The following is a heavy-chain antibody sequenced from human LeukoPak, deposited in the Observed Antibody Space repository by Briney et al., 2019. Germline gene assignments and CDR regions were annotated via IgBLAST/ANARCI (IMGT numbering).Heavy chain of an antibody. J-gene: IGHJ4*02. CDR3: ASLTTVTQGYFDS. V-gene: IGHV4-59*08. CDR1: GGSITSYY. CDR2: IYYSGST. D-gene: IGHD4-17*01. Sequence: TPSETLSLTCTVSGGSITSYYWSWIRQPPGKGQEWIGYIYYSGSTNYNPSLKSRLSISVDASKNQFSLKLSSVTATDTAVYYCASLTTVTQGYFDSWGQGTLVTVSS.